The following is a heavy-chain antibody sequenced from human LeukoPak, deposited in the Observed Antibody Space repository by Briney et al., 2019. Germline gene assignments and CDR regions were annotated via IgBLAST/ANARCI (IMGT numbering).Heavy chain of an antibody. V-gene: IGHV1-2*02. CDR3: AREGVSGDAFDI. CDR2: INPNSGGT. D-gene: IGHD2-8*01. J-gene: IGHJ3*02. Sequence: ASVRVSCKASGYTFTGYYMHWVRQAPGQGLEWMGCINPNSGGTNYAQKFQGRVTMTRDTSISTAYMELSRLRSDDTAVYYCAREGVSGDAFDIWGQGTMVTVSS. CDR1: GYTFTGYY.